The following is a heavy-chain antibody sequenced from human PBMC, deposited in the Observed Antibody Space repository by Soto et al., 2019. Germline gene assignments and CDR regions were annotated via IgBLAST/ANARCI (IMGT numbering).Heavy chain of an antibody. Sequence: QVQLVESGGGVVQPGRSLRLSSAASGFTFSSYGMHWVRQAPGKGLEWVAVIWYDGSNKYYADSVKGRFTISRDNYKNTLYLQINSLRAEDTAVYYCASECVSGGYYFDYWGQGTLVTVSS. V-gene: IGHV3-33*01. CDR1: GFTFSSYG. CDR2: IWYDGSNK. D-gene: IGHD6-19*01. J-gene: IGHJ4*02. CDR3: ASECVSGGYYFDY.